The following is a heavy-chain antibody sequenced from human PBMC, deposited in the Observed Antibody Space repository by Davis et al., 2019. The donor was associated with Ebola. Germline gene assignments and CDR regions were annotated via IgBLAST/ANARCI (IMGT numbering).Heavy chain of an antibody. CDR3: TTQGNIVATGHDY. CDR2: IRSKANGYAT. J-gene: IGHJ4*02. CDR1: GFTFRGSS. D-gene: IGHD5-12*01. V-gene: IGHV3-73*01. Sequence: SCASSGFTFRGSSMPRVRQASGKGLEWVGHIRSKANGYATAYGASVKGRFTISRDDSKNTAYLQMNSLKTEDTAVYYCTTQGNIVATGHDYWGQGTLVTVSS.